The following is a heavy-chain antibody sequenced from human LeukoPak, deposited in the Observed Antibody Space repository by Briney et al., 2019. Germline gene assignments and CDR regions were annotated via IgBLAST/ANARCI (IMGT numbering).Heavy chain of an antibody. Sequence: GGSLRLSCAASGFTFSSYGMHWVRQAPGKGLEWVAVIWYDGSNKYYADSVKGRFTISRDNYKNTLYLQMNSLRAEDTAVYYCARDDCSSTSCYVSYYYGMDVWGKGTTVTVSS. CDR1: GFTFSSYG. D-gene: IGHD2-2*01. J-gene: IGHJ6*04. CDR3: ARDDCSSTSCYVSYYYGMDV. CDR2: IWYDGSNK. V-gene: IGHV3-33*01.